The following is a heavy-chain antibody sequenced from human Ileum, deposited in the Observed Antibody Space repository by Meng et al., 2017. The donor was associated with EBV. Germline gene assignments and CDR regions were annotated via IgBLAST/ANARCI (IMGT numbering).Heavy chain of an antibody. V-gene: IGHV1-2*06. CDR1: GYPFTGYL. J-gene: IGHJ5*02. Sequence: QLSLWQSGAEVKMPGAPVTVSFRAFGYPFTGYLLHWLRQAPGQGLEWMGRINPNDGAKNYAQNFPGRVTLTLDMAIHTAIMDLCSLKSDDTAVYYCARFRIQAGALDTWGQGTLVTVSS. D-gene: IGHD2/OR15-2a*01. CDR2: INPNDGAK. CDR3: ARFRIQAGALDT.